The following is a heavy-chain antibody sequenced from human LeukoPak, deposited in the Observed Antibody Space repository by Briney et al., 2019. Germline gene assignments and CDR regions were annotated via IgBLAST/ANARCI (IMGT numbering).Heavy chain of an antibody. CDR3: ARISSSTSCVKASSGYYSFSAFDI. Sequence: AGGSLRLSCAASGFTLSGYWMQWVRQAPGKGLVWVSRINSDGSTTRYADSAKGRFTITRDNAKNTLYLQMNSLRAEDTAIYYCARISSSTSCVKASSGYYSFSAFDIWGQGTMVTVCS. CDR1: GFTLSGYW. CDR2: INSDGSTT. J-gene: IGHJ3*02. V-gene: IGHV3-74*01. D-gene: IGHD2-2*01.